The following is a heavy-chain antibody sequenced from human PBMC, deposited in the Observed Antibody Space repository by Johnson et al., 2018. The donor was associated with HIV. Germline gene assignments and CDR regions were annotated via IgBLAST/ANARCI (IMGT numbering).Heavy chain of an antibody. D-gene: IGHD1-26*01. CDR3: AKDGGSYGGAFDI. CDR2: ISYDGSNK. Sequence: QVQLVESGGGVVRPGRSLRLSCAASGFTFSSYAMHWVRQAPGKGLEWVAVISYDGSNKYYADSVKGRFTISRDNSKNTLYLQMNSLRAEDTAVYYCAKDGGSYGGAFDIWGQGTMVTVSS. J-gene: IGHJ3*02. V-gene: IGHV3-30-3*01. CDR1: GFTFSSYA.